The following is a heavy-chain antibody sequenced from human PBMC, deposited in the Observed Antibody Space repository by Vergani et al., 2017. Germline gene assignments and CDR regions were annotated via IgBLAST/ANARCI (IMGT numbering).Heavy chain of an antibody. CDR1: GFTFSSFG. D-gene: IGHD5-18*01. Sequence: QVRLVESGGGVVQPGGSLRLSCAASGFTFSSFGLHWVRHAPGKGLEWVAFTQYDGNSKYYLHSVEGRFTISRDNSENTLFLQMNNLRPEDTAVYYCAKGDVAMVSRNSYYYGMDVWGQGTTVTVFS. V-gene: IGHV3-30*02. J-gene: IGHJ6*02. CDR2: TQYDGNSK. CDR3: AKGDVAMVSRNSYYYGMDV.